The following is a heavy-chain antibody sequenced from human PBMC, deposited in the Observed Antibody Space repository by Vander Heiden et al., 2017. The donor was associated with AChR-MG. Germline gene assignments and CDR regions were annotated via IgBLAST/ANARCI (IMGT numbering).Heavy chain of an antibody. Sequence: QVQLVESGGGVVQPGVSLRLSCAASGFTFSSYAMHWVRHAPGKGLEGGAGISYDGINKYYADSVNGRFTISRDNSKNTLYLQMSSPRAEDTAVYYCARDPADYSFWSGYKKSYYFDYWGQGTLVTVSS. D-gene: IGHD3-3*01. V-gene: IGHV3-33*01. CDR2: ISYDGINK. CDR3: ARDPADYSFWSGYKKSYYFDY. CDR1: GFTFSSYA. J-gene: IGHJ4*02.